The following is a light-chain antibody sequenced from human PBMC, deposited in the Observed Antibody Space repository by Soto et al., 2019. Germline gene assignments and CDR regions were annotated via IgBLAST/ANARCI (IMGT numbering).Light chain of an antibody. Sequence: QSALTQPASVSASPGQSISLSCTGTSNDVGAFDYVSWYQQHPGKAPKLIIFEVFNRPSGVSTRFSGSKSGSTASLTISGLQAEDEADYFCSSYTTSNAHVFGGGTMVTVL. V-gene: IGLV2-14*01. CDR2: EVF. J-gene: IGLJ2*01. CDR1: SNDVGAFDY. CDR3: SSYTTSNAHV.